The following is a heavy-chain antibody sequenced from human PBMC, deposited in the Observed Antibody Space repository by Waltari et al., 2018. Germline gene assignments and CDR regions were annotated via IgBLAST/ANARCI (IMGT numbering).Heavy chain of an antibody. D-gene: IGHD2-2*01. Sequence: EVQLMESGGGLVQPGGSVRLSCAASGFSFSAYWMTWVRQAPGKGLEWVANIKYDGSATYHADSVNGRFSISRDNAKNSLYLQMNSVSAEDTAIYYCARGSPGYVRVWDCWGQGTMVTVSS. J-gene: IGHJ4*02. V-gene: IGHV3-7*03. CDR3: ARGSPGYVRVWDC. CDR1: GFSFSAYW. CDR2: IKYDGSAT.